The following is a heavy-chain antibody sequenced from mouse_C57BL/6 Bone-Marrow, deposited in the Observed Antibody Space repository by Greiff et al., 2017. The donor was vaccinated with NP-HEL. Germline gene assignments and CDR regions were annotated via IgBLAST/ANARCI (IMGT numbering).Heavy chain of an antibody. Sequence: QVQLQQSGAELVRPGASVKLSCKTSGYIFTSYWIHWVKQRSGQGLEWIARIYPGTGSTYYNEKFKGKATLTADKSSNTAYMQLSSLKSEDSAVYLCARPLYDGNAMDYGGQGTAVTVSS. D-gene: IGHD2-14*01. V-gene: IGHV1S132*01. CDR2: IYPGTGST. CDR3: ARPLYDGNAMDY. CDR1: GYIFTSYW. J-gene: IGHJ4*01.